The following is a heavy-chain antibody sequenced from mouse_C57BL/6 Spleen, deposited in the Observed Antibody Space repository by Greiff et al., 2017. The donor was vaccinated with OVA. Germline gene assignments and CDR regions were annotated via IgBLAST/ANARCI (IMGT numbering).Heavy chain of an antibody. CDR1: GYTFTDYY. Sequence: VQLQQSGPELVKPGASVKISCKASGYTFTDYYMNWVKQSHGKSLEWIGDINPNNGGTSYNQKFKGKATLTVDKSSSTASMELRSLTSEDSAGYYCARSYYGGGAWFDYWGQGTLVTVSA. J-gene: IGHJ3*01. CDR2: INPNNGGT. V-gene: IGHV1-26*01. CDR3: ARSYYGGGAWFDY. D-gene: IGHD1-1*01.